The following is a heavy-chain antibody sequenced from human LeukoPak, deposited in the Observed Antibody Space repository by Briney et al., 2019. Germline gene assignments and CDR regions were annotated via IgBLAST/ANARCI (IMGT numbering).Heavy chain of an antibody. V-gene: IGHV3-48*03. J-gene: IGHJ5*02. Sequence: GGSLRLSCAASGFTFSSYEMNWVRQAPGKGLEWVSYISSSGSTIYYADSVKGRFTISRDNAKNSLYLQMNSLRAEDTAIYYCANLNPVVGAPWGQGTLVTVSS. D-gene: IGHD1-26*01. CDR2: ISSSGSTI. CDR1: GFTFSSYE. CDR3: ANLNPVVGAP.